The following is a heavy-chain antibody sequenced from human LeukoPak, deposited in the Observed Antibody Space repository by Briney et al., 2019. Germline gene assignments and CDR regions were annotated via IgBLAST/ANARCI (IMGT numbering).Heavy chain of an antibody. J-gene: IGHJ4*02. V-gene: IGHV3-23*01. CDR1: GFTFSSHA. CDR3: AKVAVGATTHRFDY. CDR2: ISGNGAGT. D-gene: IGHD1-26*01. Sequence: GGSLRLSCTPSGFTFSSHAMRWVRQAPGKGLEWVSGISGNGAGTYYGDSVKGRFTISRDNSKNTLYLQMNSLRAEDTAVYYCAKVAVGATTHRFDYWGQGTLVTVSS.